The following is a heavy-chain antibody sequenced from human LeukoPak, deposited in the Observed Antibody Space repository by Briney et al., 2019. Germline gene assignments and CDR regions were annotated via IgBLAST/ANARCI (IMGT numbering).Heavy chain of an antibody. CDR3: ARSYYYDSSGYTGGFDY. D-gene: IGHD3-22*01. Sequence: AGGSLRLSCAASKFAFSNYAMHWVRQAPGKGLEYVSAISSNGGSTHYANSVKGRFTISRDNSKNTLYLQMGSLRTEDMAVYYCARSYYYDSSGYTGGFDYWGQGTLVTVSS. CDR1: KFAFSNYA. V-gene: IGHV3-64*01. CDR2: ISSNGGST. J-gene: IGHJ4*02.